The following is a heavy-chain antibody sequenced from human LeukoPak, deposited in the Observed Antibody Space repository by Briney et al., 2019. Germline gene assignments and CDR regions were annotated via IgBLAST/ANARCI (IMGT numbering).Heavy chain of an antibody. CDR2: IYYSGST. D-gene: IGHD4-23*01. J-gene: IGHJ4*02. CDR3: ARLTYGGNSLYFDY. V-gene: IGHV4-59*08. CDR1: GGSISSSYY. Sequence: PSETLSLTCAVSGGSISSSYYWSWIRQPPGKGLEWIGYIYYSGSTNYNPSLKSRVTISVDTSKNQFSLKLSSVTAADTAVYYCARLTYGGNSLYFDYWGQGTLVTVSS.